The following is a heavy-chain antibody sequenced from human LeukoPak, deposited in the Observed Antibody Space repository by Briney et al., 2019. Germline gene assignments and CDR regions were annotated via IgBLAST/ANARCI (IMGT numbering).Heavy chain of an antibody. CDR1: GGSISSYY. D-gene: IGHD3-3*01. Sequence: SETLSLTCTVSGGSISSYYWSWIRQPAGEGLEWIGRIYTSGSTNYNPSLKSRVTMSVDTSKNQFSLKLSSVTAADTAVYYCARESDFGVVTDVWGQGTTVTVSS. CDR3: ARESDFGVVTDV. V-gene: IGHV4-4*07. CDR2: IYTSGST. J-gene: IGHJ6*02.